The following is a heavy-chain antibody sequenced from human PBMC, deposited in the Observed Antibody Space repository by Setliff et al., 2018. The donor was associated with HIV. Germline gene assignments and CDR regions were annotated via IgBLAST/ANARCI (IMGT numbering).Heavy chain of an antibody. J-gene: IGHJ4*02. V-gene: IGHV4-34*01. D-gene: IGHD1-1*01. Sequence: SETLSLTCAVYGGPFSGYYWGWIRQSPGKGLEWIGEVHHSGRTTNYNPSLKSRVTMSVDTSKTQFSLKWTSVTAADTGTYYCARDSEPMSGTWYDYWGQGTRVTVSS. CDR3: ARDSEPMSGTWYDY. CDR1: GGPFSGYY. CDR2: VHHSGRTT.